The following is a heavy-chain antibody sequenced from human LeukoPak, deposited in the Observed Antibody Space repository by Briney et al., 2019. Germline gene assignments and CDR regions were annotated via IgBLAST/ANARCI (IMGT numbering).Heavy chain of an antibody. Sequence: PGGSLRLSCAVSGFTFSDYYMSWIRQAPGKGLEWVSYISSSGSTIYYADSVKGRFTISRDNAKNSLYLQMNSLRAEDTAVYYCAGPSVVVTADHDAFDIWGQGTMVTVSS. CDR2: ISSSGSTI. CDR3: AGPSVVVTADHDAFDI. J-gene: IGHJ3*02. CDR1: GFTFSDYY. V-gene: IGHV3-11*01. D-gene: IGHD2-21*02.